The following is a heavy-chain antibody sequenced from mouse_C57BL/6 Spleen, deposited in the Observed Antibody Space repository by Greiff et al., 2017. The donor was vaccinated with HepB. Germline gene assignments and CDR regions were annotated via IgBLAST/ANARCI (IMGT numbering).Heavy chain of an antibody. J-gene: IGHJ2*01. CDR1: GYTFTSYW. Sequence: QVQLQQPGAELVMPGASVKLSCKASGYTFTSYWMHWVKQRPGQGLEWIGEIDPSDSYTNYNQKFKGKSTLTVDKSSSTAYMQLSSLTSEDSAVYYCARMGVYGTRYYFDYWGQGTTLTVSS. D-gene: IGHD1-1*01. CDR3: ARMGVYGTRYYFDY. CDR2: IDPSDSYT. V-gene: IGHV1-69*01.